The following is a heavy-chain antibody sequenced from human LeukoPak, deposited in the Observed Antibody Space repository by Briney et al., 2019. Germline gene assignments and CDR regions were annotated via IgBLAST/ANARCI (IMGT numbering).Heavy chain of an antibody. Sequence: PSETLSLTCTVSGGSISGYYWSWIRQPAGKGREWVGRIYSSGSTNYNPSLKSRVTMSIDTSKNQFSLKLSSVTAADTAFYYCERDTKVSPWGQGTLVTVSS. CDR2: IYSSGST. J-gene: IGHJ5*02. D-gene: IGHD3-3*01. CDR3: ERDTKVSP. CDR1: GGSISGYY. V-gene: IGHV4-4*07.